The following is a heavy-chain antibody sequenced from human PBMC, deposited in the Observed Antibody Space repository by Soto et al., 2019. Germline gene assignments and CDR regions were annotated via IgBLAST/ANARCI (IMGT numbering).Heavy chain of an antibody. V-gene: IGHV5-10-1*01. D-gene: IGHD3-22*01. CDR2: IDPSDSYT. Sequence: GESLKISCKGSGYSFTSYWITWVRQMPGKGLEWMGRIDPSDSYTNYSPSFQGHVTISADKSISTAYLQWSSLKASDTAMYYCARRPLRYYYDSSGYYDLDYWGQGTLVTVSS. CDR1: GYSFTSYW. J-gene: IGHJ4*02. CDR3: ARRPLRYYYDSSGYYDLDY.